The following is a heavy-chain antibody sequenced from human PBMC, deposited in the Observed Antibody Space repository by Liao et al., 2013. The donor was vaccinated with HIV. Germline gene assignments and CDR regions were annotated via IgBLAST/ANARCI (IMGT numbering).Heavy chain of an antibody. J-gene: IGHJ4*02. CDR1: GGSVNSFF. V-gene: IGHV4-59*08. CDR3: ARGLSEYSSSLRY. D-gene: IGHD6-6*01. Sequence: QVQLQESGPGLVKPSETLSLTCTVSGGSVNSFFWTWIRQPPGKGLEWIGYFYYSGSTNYNPSLKSRVTISIATSKKQFSLKLSSVTAADTAVYYCARGLSEYSSSLRYWGQGTLVTVSS. CDR2: FYYSGST.